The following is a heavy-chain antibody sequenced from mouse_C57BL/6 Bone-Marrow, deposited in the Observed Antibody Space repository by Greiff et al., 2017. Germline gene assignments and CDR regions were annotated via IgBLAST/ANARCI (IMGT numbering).Heavy chain of an antibody. CDR3: TSTGTTRVYFDY. CDR2: IDPETGGT. Sequence: VKLQQSGAELVRPGASVTLSCKASGYTFTDYEMHWVKQTPVHGLEWIGAIDPETGGTAYNQKFKGKAILTADKSSSTAYMELRSLTSEDSAVYYCTSTGTTRVYFDYWGQGTTLTVSS. CDR1: GYTFTDYE. J-gene: IGHJ2*01. V-gene: IGHV1-15*01. D-gene: IGHD4-1*02.